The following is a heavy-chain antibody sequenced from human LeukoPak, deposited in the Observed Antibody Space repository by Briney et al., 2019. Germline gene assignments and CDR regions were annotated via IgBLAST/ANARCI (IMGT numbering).Heavy chain of an antibody. CDR2: IYYSGST. CDR1: GGSISNYY. V-gene: IGHV4-59*08. D-gene: IGHD2-2*01. CDR3: ARHSCSSISCYPEYSSSAAPLDY. Sequence: SETLSLTCTVSGGSISNYYWSWIRQPPGEGLEWIGYIYYSGSTTYSPSLKSRVTISVDTSKNQFSLKLSSVTAADTAVYYCARHSCSSISCYPEYSSSAAPLDYWGQGALVTVSS. J-gene: IGHJ4*02.